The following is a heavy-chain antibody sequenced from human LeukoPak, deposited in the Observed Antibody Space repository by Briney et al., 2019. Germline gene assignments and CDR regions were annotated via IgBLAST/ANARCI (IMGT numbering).Heavy chain of an antibody. J-gene: IGHJ4*02. D-gene: IGHD6-19*01. CDR2: IYYSGST. CDR3: ARGAGSGWYGGGFDY. CDR1: GGSISSGDQY. V-gene: IGHV4-30-4*01. Sequence: SETLSLTRTVSGGSISSGDQYWRWIRQPPGKGLEGIGYIYYSGSTYYTPSLKSRVTISVDTSQNQFSLKLSSVTAADTAVYYCARGAGSGWYGGGFDYWGQGTLVTVSS.